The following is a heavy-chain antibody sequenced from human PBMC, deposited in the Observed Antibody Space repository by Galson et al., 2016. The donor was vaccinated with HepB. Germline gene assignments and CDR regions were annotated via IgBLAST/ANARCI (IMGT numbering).Heavy chain of an antibody. CDR1: GGTFGSYA. Sequence: SVKVSCKASGGTFGSYAISWVRQAPGQGLEWMGGIIPIFGSANYAQKFQGRLTITADESTSTAYMELSSLRSEDTAVYYCARDARHRSTWYLAFDIWGQGTMLTVSS. CDR2: IIPIFGSA. D-gene: IGHD6-13*01. V-gene: IGHV1-69*13. CDR3: ARDARHRSTWYLAFDI. J-gene: IGHJ3*02.